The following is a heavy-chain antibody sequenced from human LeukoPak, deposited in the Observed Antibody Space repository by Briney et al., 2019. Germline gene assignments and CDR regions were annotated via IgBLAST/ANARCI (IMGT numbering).Heavy chain of an antibody. V-gene: IGHV4-4*07. D-gene: IGHD6-19*01. Sequence: SETLSLTCTVSGGSTSSYYWSWIRQPAGKGLEWIGRIYTSGSTNYNPSLKSRVTISVDTSKNQFSLKLSSVTAADTAVYYCASLRSGWFYIDYWGQGTLVTVSS. CDR2: IYTSGST. CDR1: GGSTSSYY. CDR3: ASLRSGWFYIDY. J-gene: IGHJ4*02.